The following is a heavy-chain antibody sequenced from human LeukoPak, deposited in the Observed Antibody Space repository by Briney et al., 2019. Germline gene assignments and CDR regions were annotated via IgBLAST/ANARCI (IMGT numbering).Heavy chain of an antibody. V-gene: IGHV3-21*01. J-gene: IGHJ6*03. D-gene: IGHD1-26*01. CDR1: GFTFSSYS. CDR2: ISTSSSYI. Sequence: GGSLRLSCAAYGFTFSSYSMNWVRQAPGKGLEWVSFISTSSSYIYYADSVKGRFTISRDNAKNSLYLEMNSLRAEDTAVYYCARDVVRGIVGATKDYYYYMDVWGKGTTVTVSS. CDR3: ARDVVRGIVGATKDYYYYMDV.